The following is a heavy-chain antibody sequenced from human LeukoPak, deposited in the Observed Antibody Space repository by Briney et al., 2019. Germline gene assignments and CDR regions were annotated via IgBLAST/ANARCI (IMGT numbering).Heavy chain of an antibody. CDR1: GYTFTSYG. J-gene: IGHJ5*02. Sequence: GASVKVSCKASGYTFTSYGISWVRQAPGQGLEWMGWISAYNGNTNYAQKLQGRVTMTTDTSTSTAYMELRSLRSDDTAVYYCARYCSGGSCPRWFDPWGQGTLVTVSS. V-gene: IGHV1-18*01. CDR2: ISAYNGNT. D-gene: IGHD2-15*01. CDR3: ARYCSGGSCPRWFDP.